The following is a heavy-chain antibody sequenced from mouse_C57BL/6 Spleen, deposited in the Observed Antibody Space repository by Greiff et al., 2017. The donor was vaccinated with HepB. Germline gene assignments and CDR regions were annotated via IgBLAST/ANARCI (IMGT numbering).Heavy chain of an antibody. D-gene: IGHD2-2*01. V-gene: IGHV6-3*01. CDR1: GFTFSNYW. CDR2: IRLKSDNYAT. CDR3: TALIWLEAMDY. J-gene: IGHJ4*01. Sequence: EVKLVESGGGLVQPGGSMRLSCVASGFTFSNYWMNWVRQSPEKGLEWVAQIRLKSDNYATHYAESVKGRFTISRDDSKSSVYLQMNNLRAEDTGIYYCTALIWLEAMDYWGQGTSVTVSS.